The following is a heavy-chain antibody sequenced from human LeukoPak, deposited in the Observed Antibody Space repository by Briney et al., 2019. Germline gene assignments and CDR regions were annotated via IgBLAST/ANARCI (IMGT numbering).Heavy chain of an antibody. CDR3: AKVSGEYQLLTKYYFDY. Sequence: GGSLRLSCAASGFTFSSYGMHWVRQAPGKGLEWVAFIRYDGSNKYYADSVKGRFTISRDNSKNTLYLQMNSLRAEDTAVYYCAKVSGEYQLLTKYYFDYWGQGTLVTVSS. D-gene: IGHD2-2*01. J-gene: IGHJ4*02. V-gene: IGHV3-30*02. CDR2: IRYDGSNK. CDR1: GFTFSSYG.